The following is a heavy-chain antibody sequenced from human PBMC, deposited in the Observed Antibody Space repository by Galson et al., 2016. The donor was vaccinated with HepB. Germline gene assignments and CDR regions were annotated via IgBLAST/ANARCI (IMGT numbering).Heavy chain of an antibody. J-gene: IGHJ4*02. Sequence: SLRLSCAASGFTFSTFTMSWVRQAPGKGLEWISNICSGSTTIYYADSVKGRFTISRDNSKNSLHLQMNSLRDEDTAVYYCARDPWVDYWGQGTLVTVSS. CDR1: GFTFSTFT. CDR3: ARDPWVDY. CDR2: ICSGSTTI. V-gene: IGHV3-48*02. D-gene: IGHD7-27*01.